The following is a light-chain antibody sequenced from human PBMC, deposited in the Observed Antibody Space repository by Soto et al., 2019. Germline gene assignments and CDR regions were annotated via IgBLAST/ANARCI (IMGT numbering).Light chain of an antibody. CDR2: DVS. V-gene: IGLV2-14*01. CDR3: SSYTSSSPLAV. J-gene: IGLJ1*01. CDR1: SIDVGGYNY. Sequence: QSALTQPASVSGSPGQSITISCTGTSIDVGGYNYVSWYQQHPGKAPKLMIYDVSNRPSGVSNRFSGSKSGNTASLTISGLQDEDEADYYCSSYTSSSPLAVFGTGTKLTVL.